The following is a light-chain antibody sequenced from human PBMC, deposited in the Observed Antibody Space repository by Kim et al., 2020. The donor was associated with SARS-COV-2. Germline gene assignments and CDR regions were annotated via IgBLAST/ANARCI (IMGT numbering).Light chain of an antibody. V-gene: IGKV1-5*03. CDR1: QNIGTW. Sequence: LSASVGDRVTITCRASQNIGTWLAWYQQKPGKAPKLLMYKASSLESGVPSRFSGSGSGTEFTLTITSLQPDDFATYYCQQYKNFYTFGQGTKLEI. CDR2: KAS. CDR3: QQYKNFYT. J-gene: IGKJ2*01.